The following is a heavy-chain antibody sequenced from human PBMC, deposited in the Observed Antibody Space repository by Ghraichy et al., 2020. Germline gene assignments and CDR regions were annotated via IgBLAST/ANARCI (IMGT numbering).Heavy chain of an antibody. J-gene: IGHJ4*02. Sequence: GGSLRLSCAASGFTFSSYWMHWVRQAPGKGLVWVSRINSDGSSTSYADSVKGRFTISRDNAKNTLYLQMNSLRAEDTAVYYCARVFDFWSGYLDYWGQGTLVTVSS. CDR1: GFTFSSYW. V-gene: IGHV3-74*01. D-gene: IGHD3-3*01. CDR2: INSDGSST. CDR3: ARVFDFWSGYLDY.